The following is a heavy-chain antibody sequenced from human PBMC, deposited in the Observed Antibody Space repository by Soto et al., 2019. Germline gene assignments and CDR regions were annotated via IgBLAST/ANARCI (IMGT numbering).Heavy chain of an antibody. V-gene: IGHV4-4*02. CDR1: GGSISSSNW. CDR2: IYHSGST. J-gene: IGHJ6*02. Sequence: SETLSLTCAVSGGSISSSNWRRWVRQPPGKGLEWIGEIYHSGSTNYNPSLKSRVTISVDKSKNQFSLKQSSVTAADTAVYYCARGGESKYRNLYYYYYYGMDVWGQGTTVTVSS. CDR3: ARGGESKYRNLYYYYYYGMDV. D-gene: IGHD3-10*01.